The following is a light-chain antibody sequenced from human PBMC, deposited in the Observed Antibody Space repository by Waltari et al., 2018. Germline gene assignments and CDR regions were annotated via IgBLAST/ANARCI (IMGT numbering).Light chain of an antibody. CDR2: YDS. J-gene: IGLJ1*01. CDR1: NVGSKS. CDR3: QVWDSASDHYV. Sequence: SYELTQPPSVSVAPGKTAWITCGGNNVGSKSVHWYQQKPGQAPVLVMYYDSYRPSGMPERFFGSNSGNTATLTISRVEAGDEADYYCQVWDSASDHYVFGSGTKVTVL. V-gene: IGLV3-21*04.